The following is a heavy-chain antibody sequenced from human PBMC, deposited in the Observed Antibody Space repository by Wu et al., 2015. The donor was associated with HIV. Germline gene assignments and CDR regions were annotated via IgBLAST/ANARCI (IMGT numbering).Heavy chain of an antibody. J-gene: IGHJ3*02. Sequence: QVQLVQSGAEVKKPGASVKVSCKASGYTFTDYYIHWVRQAPGQGLEWMGCINPNSGGTNSAQKFQGRVTMTRDTSITTAYMELSRLRSDDTAVYFCARVGFADYNDSGGYYGAFDIWGQGTMVTVS. V-gene: IGHV1-2*02. CDR3: ARVGFADYNDSGGYYGAFDI. D-gene: IGHD3-22*01. CDR2: INPNSGGT. CDR1: GYTFTDYY.